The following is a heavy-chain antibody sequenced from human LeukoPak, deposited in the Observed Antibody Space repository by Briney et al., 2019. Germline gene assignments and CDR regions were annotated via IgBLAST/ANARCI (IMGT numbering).Heavy chain of an antibody. CDR2: IYTSGST. J-gene: IGHJ5*02. CDR3: ARDSHDFWSGTKNWFDP. D-gene: IGHD3-3*01. V-gene: IGHV4-4*07. CDR1: GGPISSYY. Sequence: PSETLSLTCTVSGGPISSYYWSWIRQPAGKGLEWSGRIYTSGSTNYNPSLKSRVTMSVDTSKNQFSLKLSSVTAADTAVYYCARDSHDFWSGTKNWFDPWGQGTLVTVSS.